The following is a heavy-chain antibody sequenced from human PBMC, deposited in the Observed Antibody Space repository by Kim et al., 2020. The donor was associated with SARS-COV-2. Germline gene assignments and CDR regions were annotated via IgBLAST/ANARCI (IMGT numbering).Heavy chain of an antibody. J-gene: IGHJ3*02. CDR1: GYSITDYN. Sequence: ASVKVSCKASGYSITDYNTHWVRQAPGQGLEWVGRINPNSEGTKYAQKFQGRVTMTRDTSINTAYMELSRLIIDDTAVYYCARDLNWVPFDIWGQGTMGT. CDR2: INPNSEGT. D-gene: IGHD1-1*01. CDR3: ARDLNWVPFDI. V-gene: IGHV1-2*06.